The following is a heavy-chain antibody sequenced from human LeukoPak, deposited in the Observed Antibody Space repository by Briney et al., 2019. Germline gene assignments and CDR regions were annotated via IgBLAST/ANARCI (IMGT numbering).Heavy chain of an antibody. CDR1: GGSISSYY. J-gene: IGHJ4*02. V-gene: IGHV4-59*01. Sequence: SQTLSLTCTVSGGSISSYYWSWIRQPPGKGLEWIGYIYYSGSTNYNPSLKSRVTISVDTSKNQFSLKLSSVTAADTAVYYCARGAVWFGELLGHFDYWGQGSLVTVSS. CDR2: IYYSGST. D-gene: IGHD3-10*01. CDR3: ARGAVWFGELLGHFDY.